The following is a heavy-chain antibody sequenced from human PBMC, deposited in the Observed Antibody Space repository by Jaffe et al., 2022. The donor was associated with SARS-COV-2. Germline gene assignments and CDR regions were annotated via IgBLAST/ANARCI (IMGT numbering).Heavy chain of an antibody. V-gene: IGHV3-30*18. J-gene: IGHJ3*02. Sequence: QVQLVESGGGVVQPGRSLRLSCAASGFTFSSYGMHWVRQAPGKGLEWVAVISYDGSNKYYADSVKGRFTISRDNSKNTLYLQMNSLRAEDTAVYYCAKDRLRLAPVDAFDIWGQGTMVTVSS. CDR2: ISYDGSNK. CDR3: AKDRLRLAPVDAFDI. D-gene: IGHD3-9*01. CDR1: GFTFSSYG.